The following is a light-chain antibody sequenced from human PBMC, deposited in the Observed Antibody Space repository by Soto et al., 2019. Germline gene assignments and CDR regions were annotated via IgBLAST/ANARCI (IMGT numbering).Light chain of an antibody. CDR2: EVT. Sequence: QSALTQPPSASGSPGQSVAISCTGTSSDVGGYDYVSWYQQHPGKAPKLMIYEVTKRPSGVPDRFSGSKSGNTASLTVSGLQAEDEADSYCSSYGGNNNLLFGGGTKLTVL. J-gene: IGLJ2*01. CDR3: SSYGGNNNLL. V-gene: IGLV2-8*01. CDR1: SSDVGGYDY.